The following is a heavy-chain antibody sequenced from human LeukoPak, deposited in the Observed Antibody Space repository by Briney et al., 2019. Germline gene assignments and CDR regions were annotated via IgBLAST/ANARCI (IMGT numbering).Heavy chain of an antibody. D-gene: IGHD3-22*01. CDR2: ISWNSGSI. CDR3: AKGHDSSGYYLGYFDY. Sequence: PGRSLRLSCAASGFTFDVYAMHWVRQAPGKGLEWVSGISWNSGSIVYADSVKSRFTLSRDNAKNSLYLQMNSLRAEDMALYYCAKGHDSSGYYLGYFDYWGQGTLVTVSS. J-gene: IGHJ4*02. V-gene: IGHV3-9*03. CDR1: GFTFDVYA.